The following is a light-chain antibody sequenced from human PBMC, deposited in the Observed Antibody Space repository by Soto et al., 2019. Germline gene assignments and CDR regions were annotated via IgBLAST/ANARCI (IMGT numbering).Light chain of an antibody. V-gene: IGKV3-15*01. CDR1: QILSSN. CDR2: GAS. J-gene: IGKJ1*01. Sequence: EIVLTQSPVTLSLSPGEGATLSCRASQILSSNYLAWYQQKPGQAPRPLIYGASTRATGIPARFSGSGSGTEFTLTISSLQSEDFAVYHCQQYNNWPPWTFGQGTKVDIK. CDR3: QQYNNWPPWT.